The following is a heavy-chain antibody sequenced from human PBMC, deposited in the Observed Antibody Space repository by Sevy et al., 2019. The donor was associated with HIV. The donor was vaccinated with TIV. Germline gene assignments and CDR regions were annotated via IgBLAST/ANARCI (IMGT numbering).Heavy chain of an antibody. Sequence: SETLSLTCTVSGDSISSYYWSWLRQPPGKGLEWIGYIYYSGSTNYNPSLKSRVTISKDTSKNQVSLKLTSVTAADTAVYYCARGRPDYYYGMDVWGQRTTVTVSS. CDR2: IYYSGST. V-gene: IGHV4-59*01. CDR3: ARGRPDYYYGMDV. CDR1: GDSISSYY. J-gene: IGHJ6*02.